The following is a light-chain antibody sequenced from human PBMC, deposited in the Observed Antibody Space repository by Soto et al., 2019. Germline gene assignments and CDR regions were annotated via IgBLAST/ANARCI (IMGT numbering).Light chain of an antibody. Sequence: QSVLTQPPSASGTPGQRVTITCSGGSSNIGSNTVNWYRQLPGTAPKVLIQRDNQRPSGVPDRVSGSKSGTSASLAISGLQSEDEADYHCAAWDDSLNGWVFGGGTK. CDR1: SSNIGSNT. V-gene: IGLV1-44*01. CDR2: RDN. J-gene: IGLJ3*02. CDR3: AAWDDSLNGWV.